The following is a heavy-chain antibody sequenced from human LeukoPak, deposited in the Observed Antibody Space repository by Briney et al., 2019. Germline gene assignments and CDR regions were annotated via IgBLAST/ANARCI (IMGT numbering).Heavy chain of an antibody. J-gene: IGHJ4*02. D-gene: IGHD3-22*01. CDR2: ISGSGSST. CDR3: AKTSSVVAYPPFDY. Sequence: PGGSLRLSCAASGSTFNSYGMSWVRQAPGKGLEWVSAISGSGSSTYYADSVKGRFTISRDNSKNTLYLQMNSLRAEDTAVYYCAKTSSVVAYPPFDYWGQGTLVTVSS. V-gene: IGHV3-23*01. CDR1: GSTFNSYG.